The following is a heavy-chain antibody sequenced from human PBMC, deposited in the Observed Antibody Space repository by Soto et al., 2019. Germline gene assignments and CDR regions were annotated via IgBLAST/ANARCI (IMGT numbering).Heavy chain of an antibody. D-gene: IGHD2-21*01. CDR2: INAGNGDI. J-gene: IGHJ5*02. CDR3: ARDGEGSAVGGMGS. CDR1: GYTLSNYA. V-gene: IGHV1-3*01. Sequence: QVQVVQSGAEVKKPGASVKVSCKASGYTLSNYAMHWVRQAPGQRLEWMGWINAGNGDIKYSQKFQGRVSITRDTSANTAYMELSTLRFEDTAVYYCARDGEGSAVGGMGSWGQGALVTVSS.